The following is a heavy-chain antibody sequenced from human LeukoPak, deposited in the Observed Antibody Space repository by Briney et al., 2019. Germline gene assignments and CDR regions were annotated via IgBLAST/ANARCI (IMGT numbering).Heavy chain of an antibody. CDR3: ARDRKAAAGYYYYYYMDV. Sequence: GGSLRLSCAASGFTFSSYAMHWVRQAPGKGLEYVSAISSNGGSTYYANSVKGRFTISRDNSKNTLYLQMGSLRAEDMAVYYCARDRKAAAGYYYYYYMDVWGKGTTVTVSS. J-gene: IGHJ6*03. CDR1: GFTFSSYA. D-gene: IGHD6-13*01. V-gene: IGHV3-64*01. CDR2: ISSNGGST.